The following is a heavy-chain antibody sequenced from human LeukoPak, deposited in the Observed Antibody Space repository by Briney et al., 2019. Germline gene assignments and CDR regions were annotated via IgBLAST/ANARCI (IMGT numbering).Heavy chain of an antibody. CDR1: GFTFSSYT. J-gene: IGHJ4*02. CDR2: ISGSNSYI. D-gene: IGHD1-1*01. Sequence: PGGSLRLSCAASGFTFSSYTMHWIRQAPGKGLEWVSSISGSNSYIFYADSVKGRFTVSRDNAKDSLYLQMNSLRAEDTAVYYCARTLTTLTYEGYWGQGTLVTVSS. CDR3: ARTLTTLTYEGY. V-gene: IGHV3-21*01.